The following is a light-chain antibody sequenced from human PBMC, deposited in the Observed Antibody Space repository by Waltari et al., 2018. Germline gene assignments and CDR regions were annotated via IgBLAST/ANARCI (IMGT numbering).Light chain of an antibody. CDR2: WAS. J-gene: IGKJ1*01. CDR1: QSLFYSSNIKNY. CDR3: QQYYTTPRT. Sequence: DIVMTQSPDSLAVSLGDRATINCKSSQSLFYSSNIKNYVAWYQQQPGQPPKLLIYWASTRESGVPDRFRGSGSGTDFTLTISSLQAEDVAVYFCQQYYTTPRTFGPGTKVEI. V-gene: IGKV4-1*01.